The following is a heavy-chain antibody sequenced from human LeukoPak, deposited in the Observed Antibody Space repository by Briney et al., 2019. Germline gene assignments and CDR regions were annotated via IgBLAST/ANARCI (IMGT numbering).Heavy chain of an antibody. CDR2: IYYSGST. V-gene: IGHV4-39*07. CDR1: GFTFSSYS. CDR3: ARGGGDSSSWYNYYYYYYMDV. J-gene: IGHJ6*03. Sequence: PGGSLRLSCAASGFTFSSYSMNWVRQAPGKGLEWIGSIYYSGSTYYNPSLKSRVTISVDTSKNQFSLKLSSVTAADTAVYYCARGGGDSSSWYNYYYYYYMDVWGKGTTVTVSS. D-gene: IGHD6-13*01.